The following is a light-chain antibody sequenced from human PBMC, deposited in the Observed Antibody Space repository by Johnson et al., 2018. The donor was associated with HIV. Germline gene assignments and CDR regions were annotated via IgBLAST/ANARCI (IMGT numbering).Light chain of an antibody. J-gene: IGLJ1*01. CDR2: ENN. CDR3: GTWDSRLRNV. CDR1: SSNIGNNY. V-gene: IGLV1-51*02. Sequence: QSVLTQPPSVSAATGQKVTISCSGSSSNIGNNYVSWYQQLPGTAPKLLIYENNKRPSGIPDRFSGSKSGTSATLGITGLQTGDEADYYCGTWDSRLRNVFGTGTKVTVL.